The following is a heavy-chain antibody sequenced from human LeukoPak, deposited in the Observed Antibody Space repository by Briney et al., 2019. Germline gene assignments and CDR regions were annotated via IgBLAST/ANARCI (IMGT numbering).Heavy chain of an antibody. D-gene: IGHD3-22*01. CDR1: GGTFSSYA. CDR2: IIPIFGTA. V-gene: IGHV1-69*05. Sequence: SVKVSCKAFGGTFSSYAISWVRQAPGQGLEWMGGIIPIFGTANYAQKFQGRVTITTDESTSTAYMELSSLRSEDTAVYYCAREGLTYYYDSSGYSDEPLFDYWGQGTLVTVSS. J-gene: IGHJ4*02. CDR3: AREGLTYYYDSSGYSDEPLFDY.